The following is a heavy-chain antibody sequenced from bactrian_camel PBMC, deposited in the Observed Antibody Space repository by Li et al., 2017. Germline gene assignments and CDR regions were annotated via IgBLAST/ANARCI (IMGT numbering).Heavy chain of an antibody. D-gene: IGHD2*01. V-gene: IGHV3S53*01. Sequence: HVQLVESGGGSMQAGESLKLSCAASGGTTSGLTIREVCMGWFRQAPDREREAVARIYSDGSTIYGESTEGRFTISQDKAKNVVYLQMNNLRPEDTATYYCAAGDICSGGSSSGRYFIDDTAFHYWGQGTQVTVS. CDR1: GGTTSGLTIREVC. CDR2: IYSDGST. CDR3: AAGDICSGGSSSGRYFIDDTAFHY. J-gene: IGHJ4*01.